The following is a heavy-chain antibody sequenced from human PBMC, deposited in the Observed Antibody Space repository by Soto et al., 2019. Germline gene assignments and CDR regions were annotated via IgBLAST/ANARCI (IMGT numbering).Heavy chain of an antibody. J-gene: IGHJ4*02. CDR1: GFTFSSYA. CDR3: LARCISTSCYVSGDY. CDR2: ISYDGSNK. D-gene: IGHD2-2*01. V-gene: IGHV3-30-3*01. Sequence: PGGSLRLSCAASGFTFSSYAMHWVRQAPGKGLEWVAVISYDGSNKYYADSVKGRFTISRDNSKNTLYLQMNSLRAEDTAVYYCLARCISTSCYVSGDYWGQGTLVTVSS.